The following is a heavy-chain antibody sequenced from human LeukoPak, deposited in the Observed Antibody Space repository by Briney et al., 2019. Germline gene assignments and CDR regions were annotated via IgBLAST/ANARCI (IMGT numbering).Heavy chain of an antibody. CDR3: AKGTTWKTCDY. J-gene: IGHJ4*02. CDR2: ISGSGGTR. CDR1: GFTFSSYV. D-gene: IGHD1-1*01. V-gene: IGHV3-23*01. Sequence: GGALRLSCAASGFTFSSYVMSWVRPAPGKGREWVSVISGSGGTRFYADSVKGRVSISRDNSKNTLYVQMNSLRAEDTAVYYCAKGTTWKTCDYWGQGTLVTVSS.